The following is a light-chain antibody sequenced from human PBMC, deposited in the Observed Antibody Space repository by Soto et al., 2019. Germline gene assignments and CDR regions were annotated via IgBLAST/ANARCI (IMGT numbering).Light chain of an antibody. V-gene: IGLV2-14*01. Sequence: QSALTQPASVSGSPGQSITSSCTGTSRDVGGYNYVSWYQQHPGKATKLMIYDVSNRPSGVSNRFSGSKSGNTASLTISGLQAEDEADYYCSSYASSSTNVFGTGTKLTVL. CDR2: DVS. J-gene: IGLJ1*01. CDR1: SRDVGGYNY. CDR3: SSYASSSTNV.